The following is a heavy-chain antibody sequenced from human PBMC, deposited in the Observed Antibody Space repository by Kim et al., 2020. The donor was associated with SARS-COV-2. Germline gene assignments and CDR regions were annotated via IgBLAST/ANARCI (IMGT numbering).Heavy chain of an antibody. V-gene: IGHV4-39*07. CDR2: IYYSGST. Sequence: SETLSLTCTVSGGSISSSSYYWGWIRQPPGKGLEWIGSIYYSGSTYYNPSLKSRVTISVDTSKNQFSLKLSSVTAADTAVYYCARLCRAVRSCYHFDYWG. J-gene: IGHJ4*01. CDR3: ARLCRAVRSCYHFDY. D-gene: IGHD2-15*01. CDR1: GGSISSSSYY.